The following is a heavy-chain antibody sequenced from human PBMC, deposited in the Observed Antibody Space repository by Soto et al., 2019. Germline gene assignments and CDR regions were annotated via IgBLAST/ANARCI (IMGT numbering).Heavy chain of an antibody. D-gene: IGHD3-22*01. CDR1: GGSLSSYA. CDR3: ARVMYYYDSSGYYRAILYYYGMDV. CDR2: IIPIFGTA. Sequence: SVKVSCKASGGSLSSYAIIWVRQAPGQGLEWMGGIIPIFGTANYAQKFQGRVTITADESTSTAYMELSSLRSEDTAVYYCARVMYYYDSSGYYRAILYYYGMDVWGQGTTVTVSS. V-gene: IGHV1-69*13. J-gene: IGHJ6*02.